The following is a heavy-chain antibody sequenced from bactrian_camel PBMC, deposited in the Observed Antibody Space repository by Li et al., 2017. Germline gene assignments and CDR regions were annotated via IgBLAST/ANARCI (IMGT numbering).Heavy chain of an antibody. CDR1: GYSYSSYC. CDR3: AVRLNTGCPTFPRDFPY. CDR2: MDGDGTI. J-gene: IGHJ6*01. V-gene: IGHV3S55*01. Sequence: QLVESGGGSVQAGGSLRHSCAASGYSYSSYCMGWFRQAPGKERERVATMDGDGTIIYVHPSVKGRFTITRDKDKNALYLQMNSLRPGDTAMYYCAVRLNTGCPTFPRDFPYWGQGTQVTVS. D-gene: IGHD5*01.